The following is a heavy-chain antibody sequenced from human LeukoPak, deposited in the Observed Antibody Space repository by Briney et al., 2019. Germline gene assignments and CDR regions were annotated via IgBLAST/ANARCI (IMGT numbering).Heavy chain of an antibody. V-gene: IGHV5-51*01. Sequence: GESLKISCKGSGYSFNTYWIGWVRQMPGKGLEWLGIIYPGDSDTRYSPSFQGQVTISADKSINTAYLQWSSLKTSDTAMYYCARYGSSWPFDFWGQGTVVTVSS. J-gene: IGHJ4*02. CDR1: GYSFNTYW. D-gene: IGHD6-13*01. CDR3: ARYGSSWPFDF. CDR2: IYPGDSDT.